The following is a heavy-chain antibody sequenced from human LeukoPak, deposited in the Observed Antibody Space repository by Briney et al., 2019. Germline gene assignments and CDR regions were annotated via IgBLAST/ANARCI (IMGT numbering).Heavy chain of an antibody. CDR3: ARGEISGYYYDSSGYYPDY. D-gene: IGHD3-22*01. Sequence: ASVKVSCKASGYTFTSYAMNWVRQAPGQGLEWMGWVNTNTGNPTYAQGFTGRFVFSLDTSVSTAYLQISSLKAEDTAVYYCARGEISGYYYDSSGYYPDYWGQGTLVTVSS. CDR2: VNTNTGNP. CDR1: GYTFTSYA. J-gene: IGHJ4*02. V-gene: IGHV7-4-1*02.